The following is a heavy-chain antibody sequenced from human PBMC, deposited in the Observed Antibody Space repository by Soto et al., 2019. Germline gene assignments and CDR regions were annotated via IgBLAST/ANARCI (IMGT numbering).Heavy chain of an antibody. D-gene: IGHD6-13*01. CDR1: GGSISSSNW. CDR2: IYHSGST. J-gene: IGHJ6*02. Sequence: PSETLSLTCAVSGGSISSSNWWSWVRQPPGKGLEWIGEIYHSGSTNYNPSLKSRVTISVDKSKNQFSLKLSSVTAADTAVYYCARDPNSSSWYLYYYYYGMDVWGQGTTVTVSS. CDR3: ARDPNSSSWYLYYYYYGMDV. V-gene: IGHV4-4*02.